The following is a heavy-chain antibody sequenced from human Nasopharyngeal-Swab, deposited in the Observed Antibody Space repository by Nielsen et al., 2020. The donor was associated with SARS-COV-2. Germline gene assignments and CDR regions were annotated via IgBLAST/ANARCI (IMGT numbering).Heavy chain of an antibody. D-gene: IGHD3-10*01. CDR2: ISYDGSNK. V-gene: IGHV3-30-3*01. CDR3: ARDRSLTMVRGVNFDY. CDR1: GFTFSSYA. Sequence: GESLKISCAASGFTFSSYAMHWVRQAPGKGLEWVAVISYDGSNKYYADSVKGRFTISRDNSKNTLYLQMNSLRDEDTAVYYCARDRSLTMVRGVNFDYWGQGTLVTDSS. J-gene: IGHJ4*02.